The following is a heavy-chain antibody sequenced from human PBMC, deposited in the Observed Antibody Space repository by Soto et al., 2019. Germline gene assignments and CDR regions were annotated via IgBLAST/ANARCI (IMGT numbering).Heavy chain of an antibody. Sequence: QVQLVQSGAEVKKPGSSVKVSCKDSGGTFSTYGLNWMGQAPGQGLEWMGGIVPIFGVPNYAQKFQGRVTITADESTSTADMELNNLRSEDTAISYCARDVLVATMGNWFDPWGQGTLVTVSS. CDR3: ARDVLVATMGNWFDP. CDR2: IVPIFGVP. V-gene: IGHV1-69*01. D-gene: IGHD5-12*01. CDR1: GGTFSTYG. J-gene: IGHJ5*02.